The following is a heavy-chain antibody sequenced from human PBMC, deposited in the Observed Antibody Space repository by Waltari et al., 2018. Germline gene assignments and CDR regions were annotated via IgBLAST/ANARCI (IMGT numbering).Heavy chain of an antibody. J-gene: IGHJ6*02. V-gene: IGHV1-69*05. CDR2: IIPMFNTS. CDR3: ARTLPPDNKSWHYYFGMDV. Sequence: QVQLVQSGAEAKKPGSSVKVSCKSSGGTFANYAISWVRQAPGQGVELMGGIIPMFNTSNYAKKLKDRVTITKDESTTTAFMELSGLRFDDTAIYYCARTLPPDNKSWHYYFGMDVWGQGTTVIVSS. CDR1: GGTFANYA. D-gene: IGHD1-1*01.